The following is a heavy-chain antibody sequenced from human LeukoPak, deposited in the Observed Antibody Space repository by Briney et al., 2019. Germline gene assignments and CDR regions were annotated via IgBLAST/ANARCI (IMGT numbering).Heavy chain of an antibody. J-gene: IGHJ6*03. Sequence: PSETLSLTCTVSGGSISSGSYYWSWIRQPAGKGLEWIGRIYTSGSTNYNPSLKSRVTISVDTSKNQFSLKLSSVTAADTAVYYCARDYYGSGSYNEYYYYYYYMDVWGKGTTVTISS. V-gene: IGHV4-61*02. CDR2: IYTSGST. CDR3: ARDYYGSGSYNEYYYYYYYMDV. D-gene: IGHD3-10*01. CDR1: GGSISSGSYY.